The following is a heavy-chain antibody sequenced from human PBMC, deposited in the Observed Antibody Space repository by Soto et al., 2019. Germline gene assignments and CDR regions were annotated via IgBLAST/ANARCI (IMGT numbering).Heavy chain of an antibody. Sequence: QVQLVQSGAEVKKPGSSVKVSCKASGGTFSSYAISWVRQAPGQGLEWMGGIIPIFGTANYAQKIQGRVTITPDESTSPAYMELSSLRSEDTAVYYCARPTRYYYDSSGQSAWFDPWGQGTLVVVSS. CDR3: ARPTRYYYDSSGQSAWFDP. D-gene: IGHD3-22*01. V-gene: IGHV1-69*05. CDR2: IIPIFGTA. CDR1: GGTFSSYA. J-gene: IGHJ5*02.